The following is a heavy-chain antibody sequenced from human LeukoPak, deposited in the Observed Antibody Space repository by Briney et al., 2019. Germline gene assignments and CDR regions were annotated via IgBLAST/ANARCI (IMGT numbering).Heavy chain of an antibody. J-gene: IGHJ4*02. CDR3: SRGLYSSTLGY. V-gene: IGHV3-74*01. CDR2: INSDGSTT. CDR1: GGSFSGYY. Sequence: ETLSLTCAVYGGSFSGYYWSWVRQAPGKGLVWVSRINSDGSTTSYADSVKGRFTISRDNAKNTLYLQMNSLRAEDTAVYYCSRGLYSSTLGYWGQGTLVTVSS. D-gene: IGHD6-13*01.